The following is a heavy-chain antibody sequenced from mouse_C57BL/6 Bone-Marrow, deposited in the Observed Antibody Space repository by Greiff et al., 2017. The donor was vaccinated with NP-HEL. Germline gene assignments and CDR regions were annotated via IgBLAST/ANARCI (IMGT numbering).Heavy chain of an antibody. V-gene: IGHV1-81*01. J-gene: IGHJ4*01. Sequence: QVQLQQSGAELARPGASVKLSCKASGYTFTSYGISWVKQRTGQGLEWIGEIYPRSGNTYYNEKFKGKATLTADKSSSTAYMELRSLTSEDSAVYFCARWGTTVVTSYYAMDYWGQGTSVTVSS. CDR2: IYPRSGNT. CDR3: ARWGTTVVTSYYAMDY. CDR1: GYTFTSYG. D-gene: IGHD1-1*01.